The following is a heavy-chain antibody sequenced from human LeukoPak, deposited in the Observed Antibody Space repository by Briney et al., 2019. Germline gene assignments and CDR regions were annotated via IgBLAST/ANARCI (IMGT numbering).Heavy chain of an antibody. D-gene: IGHD4-17*01. CDR1: EAPSSSYA. CDR2: IIPIFGIA. CDR3: ARDRWSTVTHWYFDL. V-gene: IGHV1-69*04. J-gene: IGHJ2*01. Sequence: GASVKVSCKASEAPSSSYAISWVGQAPGQGLEWMERIIPIFGIANYAQKFQGRVTITADKSTSTAYMELSSLRSEDTAVYYCARDRWSTVTHWYFDLWGRGTLVTVSS.